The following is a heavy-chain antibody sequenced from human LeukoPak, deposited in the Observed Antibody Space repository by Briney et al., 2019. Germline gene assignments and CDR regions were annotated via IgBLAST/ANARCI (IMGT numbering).Heavy chain of an antibody. CDR3: AGYHCSSTSCYAGWFDP. J-gene: IGHJ5*02. CDR1: GYTFTSYG. CDR2: ISAYNGNT. Sequence: ASVKVSCKASGYTFTSYGISWVRQAPGQGLEGMGWISAYNGNTNYAQKLQGRVTMTTDTSTSTAYMELRSLRSDDTAVYYCAGYHCSSTSCYAGWFDPWGQGTLVTVSS. V-gene: IGHV1-18*01. D-gene: IGHD2-2*01.